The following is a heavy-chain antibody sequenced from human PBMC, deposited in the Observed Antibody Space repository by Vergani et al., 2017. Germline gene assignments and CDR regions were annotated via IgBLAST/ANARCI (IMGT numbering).Heavy chain of an antibody. D-gene: IGHD2-2*01. Sequence: EVQVVQSGGGLVKPGGSLRLSCETSGFIFSDYNLNWVRQAPGSGLEWVASISGRSSYVNYAVSVKGRFTISRDNAKNSLYLQMNSLRPEDTAVYYCARSPRQYQLPWGWFDTWGQGTLVTVSS. CDR1: GFIFSDYN. CDR2: ISGRSSYV. CDR3: ARSPRQYQLPWGWFDT. V-gene: IGHV3-21*02. J-gene: IGHJ5*02.